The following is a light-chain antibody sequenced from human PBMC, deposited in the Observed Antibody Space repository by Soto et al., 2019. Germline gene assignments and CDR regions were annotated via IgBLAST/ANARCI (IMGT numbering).Light chain of an antibody. CDR2: YDS. V-gene: IGLV3-21*04. CDR3: QVWDSSSDRDVV. CDR1: NIGSKS. J-gene: IGLJ2*01. Sequence: SYELTQPPSVSVAPGKTARINCGGNNIGSKSVHWYQQKPGQAPVLVIYYDSDRPSGIPERFSGSNSGNTATLTISRVEAGDEADSYCQVWDSSSDRDVVFGGGTKLTV.